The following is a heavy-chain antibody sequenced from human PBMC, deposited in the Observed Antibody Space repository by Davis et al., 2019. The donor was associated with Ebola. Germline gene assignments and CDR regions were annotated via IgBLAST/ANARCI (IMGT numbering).Heavy chain of an antibody. J-gene: IGHJ4*02. CDR3: ARDSSIENFDWLLAGEIDY. V-gene: IGHV3-11*06. CDR2: ISSSSSYI. Sequence: GASLKISCAASGFTFSDYYMSWIRQAPGKGLEWVSSISSSSSYIYYADSVKGRFTISRDNAKNSLYLQMNSLRAEDTAVYYCARDSSIENFDWLLAGEIDYWGQGTLVTVSS. CDR1: GFTFSDYY. D-gene: IGHD3-9*01.